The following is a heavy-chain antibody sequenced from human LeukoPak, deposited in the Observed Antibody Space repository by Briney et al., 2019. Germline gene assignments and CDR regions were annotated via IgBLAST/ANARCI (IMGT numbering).Heavy chain of an antibody. V-gene: IGHV3-53*01. Sequence: GRSLRLSCAASGFTVSTYTMHWVRQALGKGLERVSVIYCGGSTYYADSVKGRFTISRDNSKNTLYLQMNSLRAEDTAVYYCARGGHFDYWGQGTLVTVSS. CDR3: ARGGHFDY. J-gene: IGHJ4*02. CDR1: GFTVSTYT. CDR2: IYCGGST.